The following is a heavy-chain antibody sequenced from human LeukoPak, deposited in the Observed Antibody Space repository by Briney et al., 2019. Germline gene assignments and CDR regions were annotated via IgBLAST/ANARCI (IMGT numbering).Heavy chain of an antibody. D-gene: IGHD1-26*01. J-gene: IGHJ4*02. CDR2: MSGRGFPI. CDR1: GFTFSDYY. CDR3: ARVGIVLAGPFDD. Sequence: GGSLRLSCAASGFTFSDYYMSWIRQAPGKGLEWISYMSGRGFPIYYADSVKGRFTISRDNAKNSLFLQMSNLRAYDTAVYYCARVGIVLAGPFDDWGQGTLVTVSS. V-gene: IGHV3-11*01.